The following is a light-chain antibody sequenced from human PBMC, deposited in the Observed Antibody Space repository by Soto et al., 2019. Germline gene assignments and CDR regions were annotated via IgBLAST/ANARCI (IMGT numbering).Light chain of an antibody. Sequence: EIVMTQSPATLSVSPGERATLSCRASQSVNRNLAWYQQKCGQAPRLLIYDASIRATGIPARFSGSGSGTEFSLTINSLQSEDFGVYFCQQYDQWWTFGQGTKVDIK. CDR1: QSVNRN. CDR3: QQYDQWWT. V-gene: IGKV3-15*01. CDR2: DAS. J-gene: IGKJ1*01.